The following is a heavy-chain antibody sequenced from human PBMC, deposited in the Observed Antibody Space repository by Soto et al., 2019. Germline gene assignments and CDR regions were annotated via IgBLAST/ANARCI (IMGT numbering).Heavy chain of an antibody. CDR3: AREQYNWKI. J-gene: IGHJ4*02. V-gene: IGHV4-4*07. CDR2: VSSSGNT. Sequence: PSETLSLTCTVSGDSLGNYYWFWIRQPVWKGLEWIGRVSSSGNTNANPTLNSRATMSIDTSKNQFSLRLRSVTAADTAVYFCAREQYNWKIWGQGTLVTVSS. CDR1: GDSLGNYY. D-gene: IGHD1-20*01.